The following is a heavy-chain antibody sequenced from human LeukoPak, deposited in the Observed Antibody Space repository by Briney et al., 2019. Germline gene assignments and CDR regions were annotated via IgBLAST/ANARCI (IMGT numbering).Heavy chain of an antibody. V-gene: IGHV4-39*01. D-gene: IGHD6-19*01. CDR3: ARLVRRSVWYPDY. J-gene: IGHJ4*02. Sequence: PSETLSLTCTVSGGSISSSSYSWGWIRQPPGKGLEWIGNIYYGGSTFYNPSLKSRVTISIDTSKNQFSLNLTSVTAADTAVFYYARLVRRSVWYPDYWGQGTQVTVSS. CDR1: GGSISSSSYS. CDR2: IYYGGST.